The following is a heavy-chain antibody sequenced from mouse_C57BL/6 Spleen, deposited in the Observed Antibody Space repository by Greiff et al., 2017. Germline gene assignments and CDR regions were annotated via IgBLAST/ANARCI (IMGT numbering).Heavy chain of an antibody. V-gene: IGHV1-64*01. CDR3: ARDYGSSFADY. J-gene: IGHJ2*01. Sequence: VQLHQPGAELVKPGASVKLSCKASGYTFTSYWMHWVKQRPGQGLEWIGMIHPNSGSTNYNEKFKSKATLTVDKSSSTAYMQLSSLTSEDSAVYYCARDYGSSFADYWGQGTTLTVSS. CDR2: IHPNSGST. CDR1: GYTFTSYW. D-gene: IGHD1-1*01.